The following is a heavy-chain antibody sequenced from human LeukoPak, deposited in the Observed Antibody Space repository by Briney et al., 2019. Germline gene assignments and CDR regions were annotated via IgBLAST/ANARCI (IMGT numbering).Heavy chain of an antibody. CDR1: GGSFSGYY. CDR2: INHSGST. CDR3: AREGGLYGPGSYYAFDI. D-gene: IGHD3-10*01. Sequence: NPSETLSLTCTVYGGSFSGYYWSWIRQPPGKGLEWIGEINHSGSTNYNPSLKSRVTISVDTSKNQFSLKLSSVTAADTAVYYCAREGGLYGPGSYYAFDIWGQGTMVTVSS. J-gene: IGHJ3*02. V-gene: IGHV4-34*01.